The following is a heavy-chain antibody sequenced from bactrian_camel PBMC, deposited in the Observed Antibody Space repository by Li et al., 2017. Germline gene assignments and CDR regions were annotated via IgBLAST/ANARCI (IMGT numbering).Heavy chain of an antibody. J-gene: IGHJ4*01. V-gene: IGHV3S53*01. CDR3: AAATNIACTYSDVTREATYNY. Sequence: HVQLVESGGGSVQAGGSLRLSCAASGYTYSSYCMGWFRQAPGKQREFVSSIYRDGRTDYADSVKGRFTVSQGNAKNTLYLQMNGLKPEDTARYYCAAATNIACTYSDVTREATYNYWGQGTQVTVS. CDR2: IYRDGRT. D-gene: IGHD1*01. CDR1: GYTYSSYC.